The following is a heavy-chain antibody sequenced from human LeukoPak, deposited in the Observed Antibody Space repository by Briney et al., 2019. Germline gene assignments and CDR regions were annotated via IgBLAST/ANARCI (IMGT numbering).Heavy chain of an antibody. CDR1: GFTFNSYA. D-gene: IGHD2-15*01. Sequence: GGSLRLSCAASGFTFNSYAMNWVRQAPGKGLDWVSYISSSGNTIYYADSVKGRFTISRDNAKNSLYLQMNSLRAEDTAVYYCAREIRYCSGSKCYLFDYWGQGTLVTVSS. CDR2: ISSSGNTI. V-gene: IGHV3-48*03. CDR3: AREIRYCSGSKCYLFDY. J-gene: IGHJ4*02.